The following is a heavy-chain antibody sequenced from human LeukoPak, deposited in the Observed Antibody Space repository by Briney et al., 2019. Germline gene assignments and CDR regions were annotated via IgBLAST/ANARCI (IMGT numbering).Heavy chain of an antibody. CDR3: ARGLGAGDPYYYYGMDV. D-gene: IGHD3-16*01. V-gene: IGHV3-33*01. J-gene: IGHJ6*02. CDR2: IWYDGSNK. CDR1: GFTFSSYG. Sequence: PGGSLRLSCAASGFTFSSYGMHWVRQAPGKGLEWVAVIWYDGSNKYYADSVKGRFTISRDNSKNTLYLQVNSLRAEDTAVYYCARGLGAGDPYYYYGMDVWGQGTTVTVSS.